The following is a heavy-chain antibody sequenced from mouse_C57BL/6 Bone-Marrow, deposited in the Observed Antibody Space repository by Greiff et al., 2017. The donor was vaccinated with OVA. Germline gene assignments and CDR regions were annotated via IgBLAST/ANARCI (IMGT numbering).Heavy chain of an antibody. D-gene: IGHD2-4*01. V-gene: IGHV1-69*01. J-gene: IGHJ2*01. CDR3: ARCRLRGYFDY. CDR2: IDPSDSYT. CDR1: GYTFTSYW. Sequence: QVQLQQPGAELVMPGASVKLSCKASGYTFTSYWMHWVKQRPGQGLEWIGEIDPSDSYTNYNQKFKGKSTLTVDKSSSTAYMQLSSLTSEDSAVYYCARCRLRGYFDYWGQGTTLTVSS.